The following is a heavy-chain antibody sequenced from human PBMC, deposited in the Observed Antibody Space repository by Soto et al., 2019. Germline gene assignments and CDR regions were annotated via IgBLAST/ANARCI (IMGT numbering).Heavy chain of an antibody. Sequence: ASVKVSCKASGYTFTGYYMHWVRQAPGQGLEWMGWINPNSGGTNYAQKFQGRVTMTRDTSISTAYMELSRLRSDDTAVYYCARDIDPLNDFWSGYSDWYYFDTWGQGTQVTVSS. CDR1: GYTFTGYY. CDR3: ARDIDPLNDFWSGYSDWYYFDT. D-gene: IGHD3-3*01. CDR2: INPNSGGT. V-gene: IGHV1-2*02. J-gene: IGHJ4*02.